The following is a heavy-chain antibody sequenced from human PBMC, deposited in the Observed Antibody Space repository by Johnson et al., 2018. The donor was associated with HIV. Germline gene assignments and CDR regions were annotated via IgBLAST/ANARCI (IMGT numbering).Heavy chain of an antibody. J-gene: IGHJ3*02. CDR2: ISSTKNTI. CDR3: VRDAFDYRDASGRFGGAGFDI. V-gene: IGHV3-48*04. Sequence: VQLVESGGGLVQPGGSLRLSCAASGFTFSNYWMSWVRQAPGKGLEWVSYISSTKNTIYYADSVKGRFTISRDNAKNSLSLQMNSLRAEDTAVYYCVRDAFDYRDASGRFGGAGFDIWGQGTMVIVSS. CDR1: GFTFSNYW. D-gene: IGHD3-16*01.